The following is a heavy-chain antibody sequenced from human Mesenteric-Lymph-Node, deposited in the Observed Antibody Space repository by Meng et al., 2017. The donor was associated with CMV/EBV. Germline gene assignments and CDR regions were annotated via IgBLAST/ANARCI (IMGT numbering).Heavy chain of an antibody. CDR3: ARIITMVRGGGPNWFDP. CDR2: IYPGDYDT. Sequence: YSFTSYWIGWVRQMPGKGLEWMGIIYPGDYDTRYSPSFQGQVTISADKSISTAYLQWSSLKASDTAMYYCARIITMVRGGGPNWFDPWGQGTLVTVSS. D-gene: IGHD3-10*01. CDR1: YSFTSYW. J-gene: IGHJ5*02. V-gene: IGHV5-51*01.